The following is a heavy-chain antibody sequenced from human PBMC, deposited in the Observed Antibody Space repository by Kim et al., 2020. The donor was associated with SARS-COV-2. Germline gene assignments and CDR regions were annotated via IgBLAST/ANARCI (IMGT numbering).Heavy chain of an antibody. V-gene: IGHV3-30*01. Sequence: RFTISRDNSKNMLYLQVNSLRPEDTAVYYCARDRYCSGGSCPDYYYGMDVWGQGTTVTVSS. J-gene: IGHJ6*02. CDR3: ARDRYCSGGSCPDYYYGMDV. D-gene: IGHD2-15*01.